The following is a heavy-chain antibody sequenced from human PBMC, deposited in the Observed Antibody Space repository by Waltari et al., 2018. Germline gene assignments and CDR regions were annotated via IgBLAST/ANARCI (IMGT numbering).Heavy chain of an antibody. V-gene: IGHV1-8*03. CDR3: ARGSSSYISRVPLDY. CDR2: MNPNSANS. CDR1: GYSFTNYA. J-gene: IGHJ4*02. Sequence: QVQLLQSGAEVKKPGASVQVSCKASGYSFTNYAIRWVRQAAGQGLEWMGWMNPNSANSDFARHFQGRVTRTRNTSISTAYMEVSSLRSEDTAVYYCARGSSSYISRVPLDYWGQGTLVIVSS. D-gene: IGHD3-22*01.